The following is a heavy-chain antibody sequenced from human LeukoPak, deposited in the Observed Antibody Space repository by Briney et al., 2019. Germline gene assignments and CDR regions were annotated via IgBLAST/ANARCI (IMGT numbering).Heavy chain of an antibody. CDR3: AKDRGRTWVQVAN. Sequence: PGGSLRLSCAASGFTFSGYWMHWVRQPPGKGLVWVSRINTDGSNTGYADSVKGRFTISRDNSKNTLYLQMNSLRVEDTAVYYCAKDRGRTWVQVANWGQGTLVTVSS. CDR1: GFTFSGYW. CDR2: INTDGSNT. J-gene: IGHJ4*02. V-gene: IGHV3-74*01. D-gene: IGHD2-15*01.